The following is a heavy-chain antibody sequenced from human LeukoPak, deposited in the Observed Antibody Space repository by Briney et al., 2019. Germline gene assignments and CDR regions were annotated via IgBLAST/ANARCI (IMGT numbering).Heavy chain of an antibody. CDR1: GGSISSGGYS. CDR2: IYHSGST. Sequence: SQTLSLTCAVSGGSISSGGYSWSWIRQPPGKGLAWIGYIYHSGSTYYNPSLKSRVTISVDRSKNQFSLKLSSVTAADTAVYYCARYSSGWGGDWFDPWGQGTLVTVSS. D-gene: IGHD6-19*01. V-gene: IGHV4-30-2*01. CDR3: ARYSSGWGGDWFDP. J-gene: IGHJ5*02.